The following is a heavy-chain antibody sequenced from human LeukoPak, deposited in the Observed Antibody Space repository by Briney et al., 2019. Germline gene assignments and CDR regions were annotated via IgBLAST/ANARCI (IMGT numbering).Heavy chain of an antibody. D-gene: IGHD1-26*01. Sequence: SVKVSCKASGGTFSSYAISWVRQAPGQGLEWMGGIIPIFGTANYAQKFQGRVTITADKSTSTAYMELSSLRSEDTAVYYCARSNSGSYRSGAFDIWGQGTMVTVSS. CDR3: ARSNSGSYRSGAFDI. J-gene: IGHJ3*02. CDR1: GGTFSSYA. V-gene: IGHV1-69*06. CDR2: IIPIFGTA.